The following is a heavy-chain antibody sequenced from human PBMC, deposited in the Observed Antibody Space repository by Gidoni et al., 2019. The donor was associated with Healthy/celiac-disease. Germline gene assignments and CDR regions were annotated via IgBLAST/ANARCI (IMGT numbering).Heavy chain of an antibody. CDR2: INPIFGTA. CDR1: GGTFSSYA. V-gene: IGHV1-69*06. D-gene: IGHD5-18*01. CDR3: ARGSWIQLWSKYYYYYYMDV. Sequence: QVQLVQSGAEVKKPGSSVKVSCKASGGTFSSYAISWGRQAPGKGLELRGGINPIFGTANYAQKFQGRVTITADKSTSTAYMELSSLRSEDTAVYYCARGSWIQLWSKYYYYYYMDVWGKGTTVTVSS. J-gene: IGHJ6*03.